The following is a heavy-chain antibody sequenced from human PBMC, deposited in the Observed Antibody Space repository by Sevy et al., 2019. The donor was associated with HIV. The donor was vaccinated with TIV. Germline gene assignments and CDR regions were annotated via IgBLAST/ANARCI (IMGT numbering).Heavy chain of an antibody. J-gene: IGHJ6*02. V-gene: IGHV3-33*01. D-gene: IGHD2-15*01. Sequence: GGCLRLSCAASGFMISTYGMHWVRQAPGRGLEWLAVIWYDGSNINYGDSVKGRFIISRDNSKNTVFLDMNSPRAEDSAVYYCARAARVAGRLRGYFNYGMDVWGQGTTVTVSS. CDR1: GFMISTYG. CDR2: IWYDGSNI. CDR3: ARAARVAGRLRGYFNYGMDV.